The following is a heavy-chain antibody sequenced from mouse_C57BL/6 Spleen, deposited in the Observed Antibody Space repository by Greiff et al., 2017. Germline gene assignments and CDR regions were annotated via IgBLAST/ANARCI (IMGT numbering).Heavy chain of an antibody. CDR1: GFNIKNTY. CDR2: IDPANGNT. CDR3: ARSVTAQATRYAMDS. D-gene: IGHD3-2*02. Sequence: VQLQQSVAELVRPGASVKLSCTASGFNIKNTYMPWVKQRPEQGLEWIGRIDPANGNTKYAPKFPGKATRTADTSSNTAYLQLSSLTYEDTAIYYCARSVTAQATRYAMDSWSRGTSVSVSS. V-gene: IGHV14-3*01. J-gene: IGHJ4*01.